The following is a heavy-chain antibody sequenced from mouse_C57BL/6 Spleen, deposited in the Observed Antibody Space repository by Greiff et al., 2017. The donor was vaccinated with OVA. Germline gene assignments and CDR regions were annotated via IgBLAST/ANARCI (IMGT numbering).Heavy chain of an antibody. V-gene: IGHV1-52*01. D-gene: IGHD3-2*02. Sequence: VQLQQPGAELVRPGSSVKLSCKASGYTFTSYWMHWVKQRPIQGLEWSGNIDPSDRETHYNQKFKDKATLTVDKSSSTADMQLSSLTSEDAAVYYCARPLSSGYVRFAYWGQGTLVTVSA. CDR3: ARPLSSGYVRFAY. J-gene: IGHJ3*01. CDR2: IDPSDRET. CDR1: GYTFTSYW.